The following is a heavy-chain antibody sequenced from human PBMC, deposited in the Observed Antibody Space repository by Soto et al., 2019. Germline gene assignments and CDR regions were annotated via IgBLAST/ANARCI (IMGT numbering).Heavy chain of an antibody. CDR2: ISYDARNK. V-gene: IGHV3-30*04. CDR3: ARVGFGYSDGNGIDG. J-gene: IGHJ6*02. Sequence: QVQLVESGGGVVQPGRSLRLSCAASGFTFSGYAMHWVRQAPGKGLEWVAVISYDARNKFYADSAKGRFTISRDNSKNPLYLQMNSLRAEDTALYYCARVGFGYSDGNGIDGWGQGTTVTVSS. D-gene: IGHD5-18*01. CDR1: GFTFSGYA.